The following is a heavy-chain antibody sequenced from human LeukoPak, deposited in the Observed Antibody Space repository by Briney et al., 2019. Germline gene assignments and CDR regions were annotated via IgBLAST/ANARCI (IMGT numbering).Heavy chain of an antibody. Sequence: PSETLSLTCTVSGYSISSGYYWGWIRQPPGKGLEWIGSIYHSGSTYYNPSLKSRVTISVDTSKNQFSLRLSSVTAADTAVYYCARLEETRLYYYGSGSQPFDYWGQGTLVTVSS. V-gene: IGHV4-38-2*02. CDR3: ARLEETRLYYYGSGSQPFDY. J-gene: IGHJ4*02. D-gene: IGHD3-10*01. CDR2: IYHSGST. CDR1: GYSISSGYY.